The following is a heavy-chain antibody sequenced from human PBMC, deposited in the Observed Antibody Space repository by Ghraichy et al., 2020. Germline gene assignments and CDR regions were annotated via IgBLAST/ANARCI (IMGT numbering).Heavy chain of an antibody. CDR2: IYYTGST. Sequence: SETLSLTCTVSGDSISSYYWSWIRQPPGKGLEWLGYIYYTGSTNYDPSLKSRVTISIDTSKTQFSLKLSSVTPADTAMYYCARDRRISTAPNDAFDIWGQEGMVTVSS. J-gene: IGHJ3*02. CDR3: ARDRRISTAPNDAFDI. CDR1: GDSISSYY. D-gene: IGHD2/OR15-2a*01. V-gene: IGHV4-59*01.